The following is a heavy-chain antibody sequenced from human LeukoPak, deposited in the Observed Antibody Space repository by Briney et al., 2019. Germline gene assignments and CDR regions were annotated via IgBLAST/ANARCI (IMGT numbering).Heavy chain of an antibody. CDR3: ARGGRRRFDAFDI. J-gene: IGHJ3*02. CDR1: GYSFTNYW. D-gene: IGHD3-10*01. V-gene: IGHV5-51*01. CDR2: IYPGDSDT. Sequence: GESLKISCKGSGYSFTNYWIAWVRPKPEKGLEWMGIIYPGDSDTRYSPSFQGQVTISVDKSINSAYLQWSSLKASDSAMYYCARGGRRRFDAFDIWSQGTMVIVSS.